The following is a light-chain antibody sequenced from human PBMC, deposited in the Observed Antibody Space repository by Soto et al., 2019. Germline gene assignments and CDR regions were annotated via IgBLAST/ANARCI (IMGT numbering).Light chain of an antibody. V-gene: IGKV3-20*01. Sequence: EIVMTQSPATLSVSPGERATLSCRASQSVTSSYLAWYQQKPGQAPRLLIYGASTRATGIPDRFSGSGSGTDFTLTISRLEPEDFAVYYCQQYGSSGTFGQGTKM. CDR3: QQYGSSGT. CDR2: GAS. J-gene: IGKJ1*01. CDR1: QSVTSSY.